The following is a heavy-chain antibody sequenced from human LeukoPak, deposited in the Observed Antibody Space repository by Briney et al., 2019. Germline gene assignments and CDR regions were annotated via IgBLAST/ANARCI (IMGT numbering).Heavy chain of an antibody. V-gene: IGHV3-33*01. CDR2: IWYDGSNK. CDR3: ARGGYSYGNNWFDP. Sequence: RWWAVGPSCAGAGLACSSCGMQWVRKAPGKGLEWVAVIWYDGSNKYYADSVKGRFTISRDNSKNTLYLQMNSLRAEDTAVYYCARGGYSYGNNWFDPWGQGTLVTVSS. J-gene: IGHJ5*02. CDR1: GLACSSCG. D-gene: IGHD5-18*01.